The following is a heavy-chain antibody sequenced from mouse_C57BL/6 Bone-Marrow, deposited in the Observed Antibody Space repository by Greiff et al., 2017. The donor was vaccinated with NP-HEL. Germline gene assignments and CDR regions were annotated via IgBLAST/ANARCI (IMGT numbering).Heavy chain of an antibody. J-gene: IGHJ4*01. CDR1: GFTFSSYA. Sequence: EVQLVESGGGLVKPGGSLKLSCAASGFTFSSYAMSWVRQTPEKRLEWVATISDGGSYTYYPDNVKGRFTISRDNAKNNLYLQMSHLKSEDTAMYYCARDGYDGYWDYAMDYWGQGTSVTVSS. D-gene: IGHD2-3*01. V-gene: IGHV5-4*01. CDR3: ARDGYDGYWDYAMDY. CDR2: ISDGGSYT.